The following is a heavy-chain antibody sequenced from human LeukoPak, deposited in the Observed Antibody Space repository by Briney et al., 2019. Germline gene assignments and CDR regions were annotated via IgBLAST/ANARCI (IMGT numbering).Heavy chain of an antibody. CDR3: ARSSGGIQLWPVDY. J-gene: IGHJ4*02. V-gene: IGHV4-31*03. Sequence: SETLSLTCTVSGGSISSGGYYWGWIRQHPGKGLEWIGYIYYSGSTYYNPSLKSRVTISVDTSKNQFSLKLSSVTAADTAVYYCARSSGGIQLWPVDYWGQGTLVTVSS. D-gene: IGHD5-18*01. CDR2: IYYSGST. CDR1: GGSISSGGYY.